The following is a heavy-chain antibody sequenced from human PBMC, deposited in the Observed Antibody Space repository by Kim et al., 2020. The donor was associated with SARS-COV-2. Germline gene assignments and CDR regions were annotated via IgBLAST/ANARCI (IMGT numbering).Heavy chain of an antibody. J-gene: IGHJ6*02. CDR3: ARDITAMASYYYYGMDV. D-gene: IGHD5-18*01. Sequence: GGSLRLSCAASGFTFSSYGMNWVRQAPGKGLEWVAVIWYDGSNKYYADSVKGRFTISRDKSKNTLYLQMNSLRAEDTAVYYCARDITAMASYYYYGMDVWGQGTTVTVSS. CDR2: IWYDGSNK. CDR1: GFTFSSYG. V-gene: IGHV3-33*01.